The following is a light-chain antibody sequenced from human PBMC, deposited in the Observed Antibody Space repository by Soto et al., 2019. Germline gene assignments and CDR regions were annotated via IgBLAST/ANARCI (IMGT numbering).Light chain of an antibody. Sequence: DIQMTQSPSSLSASVGDRVTITCRASQSISSFLNWYQQKPGKAPNLLIYGASSLQSGVPLRFSGSGSGTDFTLTISSLQPEDFATYYCQQYNSYYTFGQGTKV. CDR3: QQYNSYYT. CDR1: QSISSF. V-gene: IGKV1-39*01. J-gene: IGKJ2*01. CDR2: GAS.